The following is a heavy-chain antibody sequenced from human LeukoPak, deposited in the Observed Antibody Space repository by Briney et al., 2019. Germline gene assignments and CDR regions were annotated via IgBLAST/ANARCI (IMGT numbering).Heavy chain of an antibody. J-gene: IGHJ4*02. Sequence: GGSLRLFCAASGFTVSSNYMSWVRQAPGKGLEWVSVIYSGGSTYYADSGKGRFTISRDNSKNTLYLQMTSLRAEDPAVYYCARGAKSLYFDYWGQGTLVTVSS. CDR2: IYSGGST. CDR3: ARGAKSLYFDY. CDR1: GFTVSSNY. V-gene: IGHV3-53*01.